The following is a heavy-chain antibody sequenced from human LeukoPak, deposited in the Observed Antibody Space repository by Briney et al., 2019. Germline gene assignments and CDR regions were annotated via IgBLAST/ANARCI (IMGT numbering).Heavy chain of an antibody. J-gene: IGHJ4*02. CDR3: ARDRGYSGWFDY. D-gene: IGHD6-19*01. CDR1: GGSISSSNW. V-gene: IGHV4-4*02. CDR2: IYHSGST. Sequence: SETLSLTCAVSGGSISSSNWWSWVRQPPGKGLEWIGEIYHSGSTNYNPSLKSRVTISVDTSKNQFSLKLSSVTAADTAVYYCARDRGYSGWFDYWGQGTLVTVSS.